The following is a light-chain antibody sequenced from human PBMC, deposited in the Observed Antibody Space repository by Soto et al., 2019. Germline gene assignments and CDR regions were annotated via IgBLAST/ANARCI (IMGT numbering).Light chain of an antibody. Sequence: QPVLTQPASVSGSPGQSITISCTGTSGDVGGYNYVSWYQQHPGKAPKLIIYEVSNRPSGVSNRFSGSKSGNTASLTISGLQAEDEADYYCSSYTSSYNWVFGGGTKVTVL. CDR3: SSYTSSYNWV. CDR2: EVS. V-gene: IGLV2-14*01. J-gene: IGLJ3*02. CDR1: SGDVGGYNY.